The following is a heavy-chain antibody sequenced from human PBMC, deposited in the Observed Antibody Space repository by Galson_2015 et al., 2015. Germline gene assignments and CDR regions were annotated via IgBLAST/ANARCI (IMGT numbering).Heavy chain of an antibody. V-gene: IGHV3-23*01. D-gene: IGHD3-10*01. J-gene: IGHJ4*02. Sequence: SLRLSCAASGFTFSSYAMSWVRQAPGKGLEWVSAISGSGGSTYYADSVKGRFTISRDNSKNTLYLQMNSLRAEDTAVYYCASQITMVRGVPHQGFDYWGQGTLVTVSS. CDR3: ASQITMVRGVPHQGFDY. CDR2: ISGSGGST. CDR1: GFTFSSYA.